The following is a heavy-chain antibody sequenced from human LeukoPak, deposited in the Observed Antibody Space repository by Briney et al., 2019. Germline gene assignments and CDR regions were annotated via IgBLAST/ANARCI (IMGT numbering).Heavy chain of an antibody. CDR2: ISAYNGNT. J-gene: IGHJ4*02. Sequence: ASVKVSCKAPGYTFTSYGISWVRQAPGQGLEWMGWISAYNGNTNYAQKLQGRVTMTTDTSTSTAYMELRGLRSDDTAVYYCARDVGTYCGGDCAGNDYWGQGTLVTVSS. V-gene: IGHV1-18*01. D-gene: IGHD2-21*02. CDR1: GYTFTSYG. CDR3: ARDVGTYCGGDCAGNDY.